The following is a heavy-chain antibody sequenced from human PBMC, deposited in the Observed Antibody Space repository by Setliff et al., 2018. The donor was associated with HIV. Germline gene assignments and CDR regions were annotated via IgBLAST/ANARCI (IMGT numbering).Heavy chain of an antibody. D-gene: IGHD3-16*01. J-gene: IGHJ5*02. Sequence: GGSLRLSCAASGFTFSNYGMHWVRQAPGKGLEWVAVMLYDGSDRYYADSVKGRFTISRDNSRDTLYLEMNNLRAEDTALYYCAKDYTPTFWEYNWFDVWGQGTQVTVSS. CDR3: AKDYTPTFWEYNWFDV. V-gene: IGHV3-30*18. CDR2: MLYDGSDR. CDR1: GFTFSNYG.